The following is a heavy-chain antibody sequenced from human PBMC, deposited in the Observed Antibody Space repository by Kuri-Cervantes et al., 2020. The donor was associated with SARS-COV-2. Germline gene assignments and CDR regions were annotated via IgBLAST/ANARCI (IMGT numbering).Heavy chain of an antibody. J-gene: IGHJ6*02. D-gene: IGHD6-19*01. CDR1: GYTFTSYG. Sequence: ASVKVSCKASGYTFTSYGISWVRQAPGQGLEWMGWISAYNGNTNYAQKLQGRVTMTTDTSTSTAYMELSSLRSEDTAVYYCATWPGWYCNYYYVMDVWGQGTMVTVSS. CDR2: ISAYNGNT. CDR3: ATWPGWYCNYYYVMDV. V-gene: IGHV1-18*01.